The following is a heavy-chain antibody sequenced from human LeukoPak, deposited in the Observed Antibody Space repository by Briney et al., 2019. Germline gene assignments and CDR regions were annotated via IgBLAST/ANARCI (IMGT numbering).Heavy chain of an antibody. D-gene: IGHD3-16*02. V-gene: IGHV4-4*07. CDR2: IYISGGT. Sequence: PETLSLTCTVSRGSISSDFWSWIWQPPGKGLEWIGRIYISGGTNYNTSLKSRDTMSVDTSKNQFSLKLSSVTAADTAVYYCAREWGSYRSFDYWGQGTLVTVSS. J-gene: IGHJ4*02. CDR3: AREWGSYRSFDY. CDR1: RGSISSDF.